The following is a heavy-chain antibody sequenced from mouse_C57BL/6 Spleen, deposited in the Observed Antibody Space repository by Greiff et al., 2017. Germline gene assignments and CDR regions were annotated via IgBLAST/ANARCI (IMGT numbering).Heavy chain of an antibody. CDR2: IYPGSGNT. Sequence: QVQLKESGPELVKPGASVKISCKASGYTFTDYYINWVKQRPGQGLAWIGWIYPGSGNTKYNEKFKGKATLTVDTSSSTAYMQLSSLTSEDSAVYFCARGDYGSSSGFAYWGQGTLVTVSA. V-gene: IGHV1-84*01. D-gene: IGHD1-1*01. J-gene: IGHJ3*01. CDR1: GYTFTDYY. CDR3: ARGDYGSSSGFAY.